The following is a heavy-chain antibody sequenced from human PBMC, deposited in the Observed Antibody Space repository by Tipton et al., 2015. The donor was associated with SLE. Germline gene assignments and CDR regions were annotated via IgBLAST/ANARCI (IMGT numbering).Heavy chain of an antibody. D-gene: IGHD6-13*01. Sequence: LRLSCTVSGGSISNYYWSWIRQPPGKGLEWIGYIYYSGSTNYNPSLKSRVTTSVDTSKNQFSLKLSSVTAADTAVYYCARDRVYSSSYYMDVWGKGTTVTVSS. CDR1: GGSISNYY. J-gene: IGHJ6*03. V-gene: IGHV4-59*01. CDR2: IYYSGST. CDR3: ARDRVYSSSYYMDV.